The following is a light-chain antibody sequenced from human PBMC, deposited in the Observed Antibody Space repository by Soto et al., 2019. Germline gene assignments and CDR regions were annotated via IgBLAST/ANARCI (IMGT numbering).Light chain of an antibody. CDR1: SSDVGGYDY. V-gene: IGLV2-8*01. Sequence: QSVLTQPPSASGSPGQSVTISCTRTSSDVGGYDYVSWYQQHPGKAPKLMIYQVSKRPSGVPDRFSGSKSGNTASLTVSGLQAEDEADYYCSSYAGDNSGVFGTGTKVTVL. CDR3: SSYAGDNSGV. CDR2: QVS. J-gene: IGLJ1*01.